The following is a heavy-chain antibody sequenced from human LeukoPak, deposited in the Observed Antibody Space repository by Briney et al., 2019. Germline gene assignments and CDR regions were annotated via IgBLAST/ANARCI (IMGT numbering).Heavy chain of an antibody. CDR3: ARSGPVDCSGGSCYEGY. J-gene: IGHJ4*02. CDR1: GGSFSGYY. Sequence: PSETLSLTCAVYGGSFSGYYWSWIRQPPGKGLEWIGEIKHSGSTNYTPCLKSRVTISVDTSKNQFSLKLSSVTAADTAVYYCARSGPVDCSGGSCYEGYWGQGTLVTVSS. V-gene: IGHV4-34*01. CDR2: IKHSGST. D-gene: IGHD2-15*01.